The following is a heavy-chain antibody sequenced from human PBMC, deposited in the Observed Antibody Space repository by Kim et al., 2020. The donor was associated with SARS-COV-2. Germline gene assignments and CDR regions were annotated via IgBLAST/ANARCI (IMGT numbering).Heavy chain of an antibody. Sequence: SETLSLTCTVSGGSISSGGYYWSWIRQHPGKGLEWIGYIYYSGSTYYNPSLKSRVTISVDTSKNQFSLKLSSVTAADTAVYYCAREFRVTMVRGVLNWFDPGGQGTLVTVSS. CDR3: AREFRVTMVRGVLNWFDP. D-gene: IGHD3-10*01. CDR1: GGSISSGGYY. CDR2: IYYSGST. J-gene: IGHJ5*02. V-gene: IGHV4-31*03.